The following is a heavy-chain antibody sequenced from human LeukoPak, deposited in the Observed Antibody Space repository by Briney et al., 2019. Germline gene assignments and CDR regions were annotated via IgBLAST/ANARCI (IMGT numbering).Heavy chain of an antibody. CDR2: ISYDGSNK. CDR3: ARDRASGSPAGFDY. CDR1: GFTFSSFA. D-gene: IGHD3-10*01. J-gene: IGHJ4*02. Sequence: GGSLRLSCAASGFTFSSFAMHWVRQAPGKGLEWVAVISYDGSNKYYADSVKGRFTISRDNSKNTLYLQRNSLRAEDTAVFYCARDRASGSPAGFDYWGQGTLVTVSS. V-gene: IGHV3-30*04.